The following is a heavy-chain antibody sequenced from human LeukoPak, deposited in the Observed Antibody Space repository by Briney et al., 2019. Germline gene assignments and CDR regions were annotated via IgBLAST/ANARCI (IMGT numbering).Heavy chain of an antibody. J-gene: IGHJ4*02. D-gene: IGHD1-26*01. Sequence: WISAYNGNTNYAQKLQGRVTMTTDTSTSTAYMELRSLRSDDTAVYYCARSEIVGATTSDYWGQGTLVTVSS. V-gene: IGHV1-18*01. CDR3: ARSEIVGATTSDY. CDR2: ISAYNGNT.